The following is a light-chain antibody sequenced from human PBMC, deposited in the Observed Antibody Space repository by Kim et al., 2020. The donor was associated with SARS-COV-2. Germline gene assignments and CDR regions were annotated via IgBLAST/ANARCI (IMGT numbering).Light chain of an antibody. V-gene: IGLV2-14*01. CDR3: GSYTTSVTWV. CDR2: GVS. J-gene: IGLJ3*02. Sequence: GQSITTSSTGTSSDIGSYNYVSWYQQHPDKAPKLMIYGVSKRPSGVSNRFSGSKSGNTASLTISGLQAEDEADYYCGSYTTSVTWVFGGGTQLTVL. CDR1: SSDIGSYNY.